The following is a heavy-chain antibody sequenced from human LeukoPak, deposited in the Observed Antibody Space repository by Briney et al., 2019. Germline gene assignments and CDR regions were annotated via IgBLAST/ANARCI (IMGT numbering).Heavy chain of an antibody. J-gene: IGHJ5*02. Sequence: SETLSLTCAVYGGSFSGYYWSWIRQPPGKGLEWIGEINHSGSTNYNPSPKSRVTISVDTSKNQFSLKLSSVTAADTAVYYCARVLGTTENWFDPWGQGTLVTVSS. V-gene: IGHV4-34*01. CDR2: INHSGST. CDR1: GGSFSGYY. CDR3: ARVLGTTENWFDP. D-gene: IGHD3-16*01.